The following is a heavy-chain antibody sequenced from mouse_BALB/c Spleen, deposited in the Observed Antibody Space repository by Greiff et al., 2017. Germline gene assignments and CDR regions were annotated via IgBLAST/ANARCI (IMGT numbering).Heavy chain of an antibody. Sequence: EVMLVESGGGLVQPGGSLKLSCAASGFTFSSYGMSWVRQTPDKRLEWVATISSGGSYTYYPDSVKGRFTIARDNAKNTLYLQMSSLKSEDTAMYYGSSIYNGHAMDYWGQGTSVTVSS. CDR2: ISSGGSYT. CDR1: GFTFSSYG. CDR3: SSIYNGHAMDY. J-gene: IGHJ4*01. V-gene: IGHV5-6*03. D-gene: IGHD2-3*01.